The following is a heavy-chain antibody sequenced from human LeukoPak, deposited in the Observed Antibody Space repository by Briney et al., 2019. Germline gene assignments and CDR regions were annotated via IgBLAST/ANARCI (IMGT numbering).Heavy chain of an antibody. CDR1: GYTFTSYG. Sequence: ASVKVSCKASGYTFTSYGISWVRQAPGQGLEWMGWISAYNGNTNYAQTLQGRVIMTTDTSTSTAYMELRSLRSDDTAVYYCARDYSGSYFDWFDPWGQGTLVTVSS. CDR3: ARDYSGSYFDWFDP. J-gene: IGHJ5*02. V-gene: IGHV1-18*01. CDR2: ISAYNGNT. D-gene: IGHD1-26*01.